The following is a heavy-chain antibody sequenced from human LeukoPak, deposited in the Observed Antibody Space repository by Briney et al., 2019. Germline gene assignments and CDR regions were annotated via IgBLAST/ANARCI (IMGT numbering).Heavy chain of an antibody. J-gene: IGHJ5*02. D-gene: IGHD1-14*01. CDR1: GYTFTSYY. CDR3: ASSFGGTLRWFDP. V-gene: IGHV1-46*03. Sequence: ASVKVSCKASGYTFTSYYMHWVRQAPGQGLGWMGIINPSGGSTSYAQKFQGRVTMTRDTSTSTVYMELSSLRSEDTAVYYCASSFGGTLRWFDPWGQGTLVTVSS. CDR2: INPSGGST.